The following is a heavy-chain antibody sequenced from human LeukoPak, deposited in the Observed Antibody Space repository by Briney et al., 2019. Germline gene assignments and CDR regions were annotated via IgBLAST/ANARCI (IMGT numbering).Heavy chain of an antibody. V-gene: IGHV3-48*01. D-gene: IGHD3-10*01. J-gene: IGHJ4*02. CDR2: ISSSSTTI. CDR3: AKDRPVLLWFGELSD. Sequence: GGSLRLSCAASGFTFSSYSMNWVRQAPGKGLEWISYISSSSTTIYNADSVKGRFTISRDNSKNTLYLQMNSLRAEDTAVYYCAKDRPVLLWFGELSDWGQGTLVTVSS. CDR1: GFTFSSYS.